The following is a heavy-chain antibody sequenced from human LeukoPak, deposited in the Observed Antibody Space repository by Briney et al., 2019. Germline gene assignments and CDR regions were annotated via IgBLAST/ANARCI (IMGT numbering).Heavy chain of an antibody. Sequence: PSETLSLTCAVYGGSFSGYYWSWIRQPPGKGLEWIGEINHSGSTNYNPSLKSRVTISVDTSKNQFSLKLSSVTAADTAVYYCARQGLGVGAAYYYGMDVWGQGTTVTVSS. CDR3: ARQGLGVGAAYYYGMDV. CDR2: INHSGST. CDR1: GGSFSGYY. J-gene: IGHJ6*02. D-gene: IGHD1-26*01. V-gene: IGHV4-34*01.